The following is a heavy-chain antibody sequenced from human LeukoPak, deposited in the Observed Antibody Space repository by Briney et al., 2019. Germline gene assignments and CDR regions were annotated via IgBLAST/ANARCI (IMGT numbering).Heavy chain of an antibody. V-gene: IGHV1-69*04. J-gene: IGHJ4*02. Sequence: ASVKVSCKASGGTFSSYAISWVRQAPGQGLEWMGRIIPILGIANYAQKFQGRVTITADKSTSTAYMELSSLRSEDTAVCYCARVGGYTAQNWGQGTLVTVSS. CDR2: IIPILGIA. CDR3: ARVGGYTAQN. D-gene: IGHD5-18*01. CDR1: GGTFSSYA.